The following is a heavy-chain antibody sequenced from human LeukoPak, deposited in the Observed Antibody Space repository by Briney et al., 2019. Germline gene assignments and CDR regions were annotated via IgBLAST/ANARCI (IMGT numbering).Heavy chain of an antibody. CDR1: GFTFSNYV. CDR3: AKGEGGYCSSTSCSTYFDY. D-gene: IGHD2-2*01. V-gene: IGHV3-30*18. CDR2: ISYDGSNK. J-gene: IGHJ4*02. Sequence: GGSLRLSCAASGFTFSNYVMHWVRQAPGKGLEWVALISYDGSNKYADSVKGRFTTSRDNSKNTLYLQMNSLRAEDTAVYYCAKGEGGYCSSTSCSTYFDYWGQGTLVTVSS.